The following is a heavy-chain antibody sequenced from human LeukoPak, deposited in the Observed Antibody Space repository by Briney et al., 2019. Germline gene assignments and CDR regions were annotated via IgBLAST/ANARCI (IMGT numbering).Heavy chain of an antibody. Sequence: SGPTLVNPTQTLTLTCTFSGFSPTTPQVGLAWIRHPPGKALEWLAVIYWDDDKPYRSSLRSRLTITKDTSKNHVVLTLTNTDPVDTATYYRAHQTFGWSGHYAFDYRGQGTLVTVSS. V-gene: IGHV2-5*02. CDR3: AHQTFGWSGHYAFDY. J-gene: IGHJ4*02. CDR2: IYWDDDK. CDR1: GFSPTTPQVG. D-gene: IGHD3-3*01.